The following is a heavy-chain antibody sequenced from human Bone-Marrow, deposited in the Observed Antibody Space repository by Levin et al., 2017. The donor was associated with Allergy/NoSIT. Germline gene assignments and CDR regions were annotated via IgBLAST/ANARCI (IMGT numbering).Heavy chain of an antibody. CDR1: GGSFSGYY. Sequence: PSETLSLTCAVYGGSFSGYYWSWIRQPPGKGLEWIGEINHSGSTNYNPSLKSRVTISVDTSKNQFSLKLCSVTAADTAVYYCARCPTILKYYDFWSGYYNSGDYDYYYMDVWGKGTTVTVSS. J-gene: IGHJ6*03. V-gene: IGHV4-34*01. CDR3: ARCPTILKYYDFWSGYYNSGDYDYYYMDV. CDR2: INHSGST. D-gene: IGHD3-3*01.